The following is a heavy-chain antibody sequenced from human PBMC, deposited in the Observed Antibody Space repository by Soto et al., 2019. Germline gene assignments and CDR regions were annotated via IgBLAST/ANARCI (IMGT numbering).Heavy chain of an antibody. J-gene: IGHJ4*02. CDR2: ISAYNGNT. Sequence: QVQLVQSGAEVKKPGASVKVSCKASGYTFTSYGISWVRQAPGQGLEWMGWISAYNGNTNYAQKLQGRVTLTTDTSTSTAYMELRSLRSDDTAVYYCARDWPHCSGGSCYFWYDYWGQGTLVTVSS. D-gene: IGHD2-15*01. CDR3: ARDWPHCSGGSCYFWYDY. CDR1: GYTFTSYG. V-gene: IGHV1-18*01.